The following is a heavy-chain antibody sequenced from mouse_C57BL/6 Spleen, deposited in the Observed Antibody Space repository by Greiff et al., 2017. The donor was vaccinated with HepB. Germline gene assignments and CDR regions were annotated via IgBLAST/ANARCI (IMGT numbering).Heavy chain of an antibody. V-gene: IGHV1-64*01. CDR2: IHPNSGST. CDR1: GYTFTSYW. Sequence: QVQLKQPGAELVKPGASVKLSCKASGYTFTSYWMHWVKQRPGQGLEWIGMIHPNSGSTNYNEKFKSKATLTVDKSSSTAYMQLSSLTSEDSAVYYCARGGYGSSYWFAYWGQGTLVTVSA. CDR3: ARGGYGSSYWFAY. D-gene: IGHD1-1*01. J-gene: IGHJ3*01.